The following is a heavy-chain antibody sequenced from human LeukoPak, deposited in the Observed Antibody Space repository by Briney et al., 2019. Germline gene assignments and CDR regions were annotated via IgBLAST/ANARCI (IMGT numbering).Heavy chain of an antibody. CDR1: GGSISSSSYY. CDR3: ARLPRGTRGDC. D-gene: IGHD1-1*01. CDR2: IYYSGST. Sequence: SETLSLTCTVSGGSISSSSYYWGWIRQPPGKGLEWIGSIYYSGSTYYNPSLKSRVTISVDTSKNQFSLKLSSVTAADTAVYYCARLPRGTRGDCWGQGTLVTVSS. J-gene: IGHJ4*02. V-gene: IGHV4-39*01.